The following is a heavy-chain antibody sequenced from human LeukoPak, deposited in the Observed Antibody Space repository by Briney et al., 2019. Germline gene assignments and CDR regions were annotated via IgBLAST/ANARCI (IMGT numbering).Heavy chain of an antibody. J-gene: IGHJ4*02. CDR3: ARVRGYSYGYLDY. V-gene: IGHV4-34*01. Sequence: PGGSLRLSCAASGFTYTNYWMSWIRQPPGKGLEWIGEINHSGSTNYNPSLKSRVTISVDTSKNQFSLKLSSVTAADTAVYYCARVRGYSYGYLDYWGQGTLVTVSS. CDR2: INHSGST. CDR1: GFTYTNYW. D-gene: IGHD5-18*01.